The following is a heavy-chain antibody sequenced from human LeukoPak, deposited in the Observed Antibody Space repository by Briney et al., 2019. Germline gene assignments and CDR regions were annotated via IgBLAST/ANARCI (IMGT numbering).Heavy chain of an antibody. CDR1: GFTFSSYW. J-gene: IGHJ4*02. CDR2: IKQDGSEK. D-gene: IGHD3-22*01. V-gene: IGHV3-7*01. Sequence: GGSLRLSCAASGFTFSSYWMSWVRQAPGKGLEWVANIKQDGSEKYYVDSVKGRFTISRDNAKNSLYLQMNSLRAEDTAVYYCARNAYDSSGYWDYWGQGTLVTVSS. CDR3: ARNAYDSSGYWDY.